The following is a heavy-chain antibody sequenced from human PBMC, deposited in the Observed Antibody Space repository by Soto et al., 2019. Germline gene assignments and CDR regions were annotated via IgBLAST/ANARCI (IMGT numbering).Heavy chain of an antibody. J-gene: IGHJ4*02. Sequence: ASVKVSCKASGYIFTGYYMHWVRQAPGQGPGWMGWINPNSGGTNYAQEFQGRVIMTRDTSISTAYMELSRLRSDDTAVYYCARPHYHILTGYYQEGDYWGQGTLVTVSS. CDR1: GYIFTGYY. CDR2: INPNSGGT. D-gene: IGHD3-9*01. V-gene: IGHV1-2*02. CDR3: ARPHYHILTGYYQEGDY.